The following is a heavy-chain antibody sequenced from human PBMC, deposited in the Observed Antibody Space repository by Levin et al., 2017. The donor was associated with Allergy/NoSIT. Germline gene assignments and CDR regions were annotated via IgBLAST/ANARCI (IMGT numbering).Heavy chain of an antibody. V-gene: IGHV4-39*01. J-gene: IGHJ5*02. CDR1: GGSIPTNSAY. Sequence: SQTLSLPCTVSGGSIPTNSAYWAWIRQPPGKGLEWLGTLYYTGDTYYNSSLKSRLIMSVDTSKNQFSLSLSSVTASDTSIYYCARFPKPGWFDPWGQGTLVTVSS. D-gene: IGHD7-27*01. CDR2: LYYTGDT. CDR3: ARFPKPGWFDP.